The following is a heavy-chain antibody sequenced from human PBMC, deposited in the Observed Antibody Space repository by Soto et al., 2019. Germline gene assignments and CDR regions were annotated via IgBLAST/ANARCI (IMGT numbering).Heavy chain of an antibody. Sequence: QVQLVQSGAEVKKPGSSVKVSCKASGGTFSSYTISWVRQAPGQGLEWMGRIIPILGIANYAQKFQGRVTITADKSTSTAYMELSSLRSEDTAVYYCARSLNGGPLYNWFDPWGQGTLVTVSS. CDR1: GGTFSSYT. D-gene: IGHD4-17*01. V-gene: IGHV1-69*02. CDR2: IIPILGIA. J-gene: IGHJ5*02. CDR3: ARSLNGGPLYNWFDP.